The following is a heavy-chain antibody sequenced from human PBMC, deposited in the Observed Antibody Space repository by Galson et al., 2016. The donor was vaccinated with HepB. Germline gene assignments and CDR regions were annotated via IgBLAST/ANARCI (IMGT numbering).Heavy chain of an antibody. CDR2: IYDSGNT. Sequence: TLSLTCTVSGGSISSGDYYWSWIRQPPGKGLEWIGYIYDSGNTHYSPSLKSRLTMSVDTSKNQISLKLTSVTAADTAVHFCASGVNGDYILWGQGTLVTVSS. CDR1: GGSISSGDYY. V-gene: IGHV4-30-4*01. D-gene: IGHD4-17*01. CDR3: ASGVNGDYIL. J-gene: IGHJ4*02.